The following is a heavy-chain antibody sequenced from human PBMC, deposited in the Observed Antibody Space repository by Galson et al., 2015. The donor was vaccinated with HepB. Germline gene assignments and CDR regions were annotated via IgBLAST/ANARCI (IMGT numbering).Heavy chain of an antibody. V-gene: IGHV3-30*18. CDR2: ISYDGTHE. CDR1: GFTFSSYG. D-gene: IGHD3-3*01. Sequence: SLRLSCAASGFTFSSYGMHWVRQAPGRGLEWVAVISYDGTHEYYVDSVKGRFTISRDNFKNTLYLQMNSLRAEDTVVYFCAKSRSGVGDKPFDYWGQGTLITVSS. CDR3: AKSRSGVGDKPFDY. J-gene: IGHJ4*02.